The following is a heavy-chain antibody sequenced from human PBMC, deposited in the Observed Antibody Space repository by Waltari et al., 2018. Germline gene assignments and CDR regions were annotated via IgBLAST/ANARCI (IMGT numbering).Heavy chain of an antibody. CDR1: GGSISSGSYY. V-gene: IGHV4-61*09. J-gene: IGHJ4*02. D-gene: IGHD1-7*01. Sequence: QVQLQESGPGLVKPSQTLSLTCTVSGGSISSGSYYWSWIRQPAGKGLEWIGYIYTSGSTNYNPSLKSRVTISVDTSKNQFSLKLSSVTAADTAVYYCARGNYRIPQGSGYWGQGTLVTVSS. CDR2: IYTSGST. CDR3: ARGNYRIPQGSGY.